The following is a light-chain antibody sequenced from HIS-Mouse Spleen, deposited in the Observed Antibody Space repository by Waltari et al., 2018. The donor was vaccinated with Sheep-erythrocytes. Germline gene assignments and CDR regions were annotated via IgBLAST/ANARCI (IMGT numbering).Light chain of an antibody. Sequence: QSVLTQPPSASGTPGQRVTISCSGSSSNIGSNTVNWYQQLPGTAPNLLIYSNTQRPSGVTYRFSGSKSGTSASLAIGGLQSEDEADYYCCSYAGSYNHVFATWTNVTVL. CDR3: CSYAGSYNHV. CDR2: SNT. V-gene: IGLV1-44*01. CDR1: SSNIGSNT. J-gene: IGLJ1*01.